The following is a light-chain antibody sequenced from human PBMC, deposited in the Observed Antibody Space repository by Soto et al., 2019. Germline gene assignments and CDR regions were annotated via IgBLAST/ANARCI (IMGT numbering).Light chain of an antibody. CDR3: QQYNNWPPWT. Sequence: IVLTQSPGTLSLSPGERATLSCRASESLSSAYLAWYQQRPGQAPRLLLYGASTRATGIPDRFSGSGSGTEFTLTISRLEPEDLAVYYCQQYNNWPPWTFGQGTKVDIK. V-gene: IGKV3-20*01. CDR2: GAS. J-gene: IGKJ1*01. CDR1: ESLSSAY.